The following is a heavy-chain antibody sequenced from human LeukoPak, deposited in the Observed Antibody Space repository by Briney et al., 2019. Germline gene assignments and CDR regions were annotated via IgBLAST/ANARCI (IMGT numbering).Heavy chain of an antibody. CDR3: ARGVANYDILTGYYCWFDP. D-gene: IGHD3-9*01. CDR1: GGSISSYY. Sequence: PSETLSLTCTVSGGSISSYYWSWIRQPPGKGLEWIGYIYYSGSTNYNPSLKSRVTISVDTSKNQFSLKLSSVTAADTAVYYCARGVANYDILTGYYCWFDPWGQGTLVTVSS. J-gene: IGHJ5*02. CDR2: IYYSGST. V-gene: IGHV4-59*01.